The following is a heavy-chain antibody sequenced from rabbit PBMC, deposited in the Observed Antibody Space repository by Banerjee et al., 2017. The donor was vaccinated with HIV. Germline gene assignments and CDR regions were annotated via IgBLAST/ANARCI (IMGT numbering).Heavy chain of an antibody. D-gene: IGHD4-1*01. CDR2: IYIGPGTT. CDR1: GFSFSNTSS. Sequence: QEQLVESGGDLVKPGASLTLTCTASGFSFSNTSSMCWVRQAPGKGLEWIGCIYIGPGTTFYASWAKGRFTISMTSSTTVTLQMTSLTGADTATYFCARDLAGVTGWNFGLWGQGTLVTVS. J-gene: IGHJ4*01. CDR3: ARDLAGVTGWNFGL. V-gene: IGHV1S45*01.